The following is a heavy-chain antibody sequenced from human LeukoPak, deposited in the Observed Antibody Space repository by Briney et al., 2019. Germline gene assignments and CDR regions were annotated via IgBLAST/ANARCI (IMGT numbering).Heavy chain of an antibody. D-gene: IGHD6-13*01. CDR2: ISSSSSYI. V-gene: IGHV3-21*01. Sequence: GGSLRLSCAASGFTFSSYSMNWLRQAPGTGLEWVSSISSSSSYIYYADSVKGRFTISRDNAKNSLYLQMNSLRAEDTAVYYCARGLGAAANNWFDPWGQGTLVTVSS. J-gene: IGHJ5*02. CDR3: ARGLGAAANNWFDP. CDR1: GFTFSSYS.